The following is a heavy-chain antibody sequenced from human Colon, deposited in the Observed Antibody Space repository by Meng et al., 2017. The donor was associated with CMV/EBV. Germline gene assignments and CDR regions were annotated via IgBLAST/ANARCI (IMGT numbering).Heavy chain of an antibody. CDR3: ASLSGGDFDY. D-gene: IGHD1-26*01. CDR1: GYTFTGYF. CDR2: INPITGGT. V-gene: IGHV1-2*02. Sequence: QVLLVQSGGEGKKPGASVKVSCKASGYTFTGYFMYWVRQAPGQGLEWLGVINPITGGTNYAQRFQGRVTMTRDTSMNTAYMELSRLRSDDTAAYYCASLSGGDFDYWGQGTLVTVSS. J-gene: IGHJ4*02.